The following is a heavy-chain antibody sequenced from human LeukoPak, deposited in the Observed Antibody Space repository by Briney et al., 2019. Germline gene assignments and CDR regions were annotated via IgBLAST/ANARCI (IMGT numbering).Heavy chain of an antibody. V-gene: IGHV4-61*02. CDR3: ARVGYYYDRSDDY. CDR1: GGSISSGSYY. J-gene: IGHJ4*02. Sequence: TLSLTCTVSGGSISSGSYYWSWIRQPAGKGLEWIGRIYTSGSTNYNPSLKSRVTISVDTSKNQFSLKLSSVTAADTAVYYCARVGYYYDRSDDYWGQGTLVTVSS. CDR2: IYTSGST. D-gene: IGHD3-22*01.